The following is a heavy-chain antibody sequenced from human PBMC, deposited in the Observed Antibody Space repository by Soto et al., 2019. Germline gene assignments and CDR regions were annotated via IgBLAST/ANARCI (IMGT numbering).Heavy chain of an antibody. J-gene: IGHJ4*02. Sequence: QVQLVESGGGLVKPGGSLRLSCAASGFPFSDYYMTWIRQAPGKGLDWVSYISSSGTYTHFADSVKGRFTISRDNAKNSLYLQMNSLRPEDTAVYYCVRDISPNNFASGSFTFWGQGIQVTVSS. D-gene: IGHD3-10*01. CDR2: ISSSGTYT. CDR1: GFPFSDYY. CDR3: VRDISPNNFASGSFTF. V-gene: IGHV3-11*06.